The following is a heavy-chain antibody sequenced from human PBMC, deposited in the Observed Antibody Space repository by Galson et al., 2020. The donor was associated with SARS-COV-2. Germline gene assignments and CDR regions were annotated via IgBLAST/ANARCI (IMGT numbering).Heavy chain of an antibody. Sequence: TGGSLRLSCAASGFTVSSNYMSWVRQAPGKGLEWVPVIYSGGSTYYADSVKGRFTISRHNSKNTLYLQMNSLRAEDTAVYYCARWSRGRRDGYPIERKGFDYWGQGTLVTVSS. CDR2: IYSGGST. CDR1: GFTVSSNY. J-gene: IGHJ4*02. V-gene: IGHV3-53*04. CDR3: ARWSRGRRDGYPIERKGFDY. D-gene: IGHD5-12*01.